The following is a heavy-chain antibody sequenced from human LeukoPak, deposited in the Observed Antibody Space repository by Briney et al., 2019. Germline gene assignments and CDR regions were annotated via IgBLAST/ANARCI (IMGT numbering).Heavy chain of an antibody. D-gene: IGHD6-19*01. CDR1: GYTFTSYG. CDR3: AREDAQWLAYYGMDV. V-gene: IGHV1-18*01. J-gene: IGHJ6*02. CDR2: ISAYNGNT. Sequence: ASVKVSCKASGYTFTSYGISWVRQAPGQGLEWMGWISAYNGNTNYAQKLQGRVTMTTDTSTSTAYMELRSLRSDDTAVYYCAREDAQWLAYYGMDVWGQGTTVTVSS.